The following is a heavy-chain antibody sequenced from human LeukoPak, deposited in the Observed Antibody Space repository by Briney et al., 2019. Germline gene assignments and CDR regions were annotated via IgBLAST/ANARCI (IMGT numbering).Heavy chain of an antibody. D-gene: IGHD4-17*01. CDR2: IYHTGST. CDR3: ARGIDYGDYPYFDY. Sequence: PSETLSLTCTISGGSVSDYYWSWIRQSPGKGLEWIGYIYHTGSTNYNPSLKSRVTISADTSKNQFSLKLSSVTAADTAVYYCARGIDYGDYPYFDYWAQGTLVTVSS. CDR1: GGSVSDYY. J-gene: IGHJ4*02. V-gene: IGHV4-59*02.